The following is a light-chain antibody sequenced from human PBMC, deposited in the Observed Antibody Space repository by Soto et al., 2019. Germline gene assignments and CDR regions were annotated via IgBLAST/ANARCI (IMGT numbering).Light chain of an antibody. CDR1: QSISSY. Sequence: DIQMTQSPSSLSASVGDRVTITCRASQSISSYLNWYQQKPGKAPKLLIYAASSLQSGVPSRFSGSGSGTDFTLTISSLQPEDFATYSWQQSYSTPPLTFGGGTKVEIK. J-gene: IGKJ4*01. V-gene: IGKV1-39*01. CDR2: AAS. CDR3: QQSYSTPPLT.